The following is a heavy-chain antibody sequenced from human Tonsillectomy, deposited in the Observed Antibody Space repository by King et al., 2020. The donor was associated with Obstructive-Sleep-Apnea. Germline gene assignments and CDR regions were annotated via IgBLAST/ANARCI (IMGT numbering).Heavy chain of an antibody. J-gene: IGHJ6*02. CDR1: GFTVSSYA. V-gene: IGHV3-23*04. Sequence: VQLVESGGGLVQPGGSLRLSCAASGFTVSSYAMSWVRQAPGKGLEWVSTISSTGTTTYYADSVKGRFTISRDNCKNTLYLQMNSLRAEDTAVYYCAKIQQLVNYYYYGMDVWGQGTTVTVSS. CDR2: ISSTGTTT. CDR3: AKIQQLVNYYYYGMDV. D-gene: IGHD6-13*01.